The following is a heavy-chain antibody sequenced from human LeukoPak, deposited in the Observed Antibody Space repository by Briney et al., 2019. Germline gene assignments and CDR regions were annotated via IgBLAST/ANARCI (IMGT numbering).Heavy chain of an antibody. CDR2: IWYDGSNK. V-gene: IGHV3-33*01. CDR1: GFTFSSYG. Sequence: GGSLRLSCAASGFTFSSYGMHWVRQAPGKGLEWVAAIWYDGSNKYYADSVKGRFTISRDNSKNTLYLQMNSLRAEDTAVYYCARDLGYSSSWFATNYYYGMDVWGQGTTVTVSS. D-gene: IGHD6-13*01. CDR3: ARDLGYSSSWFATNYYYGMDV. J-gene: IGHJ6*02.